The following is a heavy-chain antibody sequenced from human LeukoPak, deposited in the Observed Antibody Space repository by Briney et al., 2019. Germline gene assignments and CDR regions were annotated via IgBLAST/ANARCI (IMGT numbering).Heavy chain of an antibody. J-gene: IGHJ4*02. CDR1: GFTFDDYA. CDR2: ISYDGSNK. Sequence: GGSLRLSCAASGFTFDDYAMHWVRQAPGKGLEWVAVISYDGSNKYYADSVKGRFTISRDNSKNTLYLQMNSLRAEDTAVYYCAREKWLRSRTSLILDYWGQGTLVTVSS. V-gene: IGHV3-30*04. D-gene: IGHD5-12*01. CDR3: AREKWLRSRTSLILDY.